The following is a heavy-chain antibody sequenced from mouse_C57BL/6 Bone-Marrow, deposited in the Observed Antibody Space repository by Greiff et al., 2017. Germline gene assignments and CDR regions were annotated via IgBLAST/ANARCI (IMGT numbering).Heavy chain of an antibody. D-gene: IGHD1-1*01. V-gene: IGHV7-3*01. CDR2: IRNKANGYTS. CDR3: ARYTVVFDY. CDR1: GFSFTDYY. J-gene: IGHJ2*01. Sequence: EVKLVESGGGLVQPGGSLCLSCAASGFSFTDYYISCFLQPPRGALVWLGFIRNKANGYTSDYSASFKGRFTISRDNSQSILYLEMNALRAEDSATYYWARYTVVFDYWGQGTTLTVSS.